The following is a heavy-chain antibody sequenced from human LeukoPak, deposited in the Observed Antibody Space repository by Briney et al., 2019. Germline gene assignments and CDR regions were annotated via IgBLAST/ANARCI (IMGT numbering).Heavy chain of an antibody. CDR3: AKDSPYCGGDCYPEEFDY. CDR1: GFTFSSYA. D-gene: IGHD2-21*02. V-gene: IGHV3-23*01. CDR2: ISGSGGST. J-gene: IGHJ4*02. Sequence: GGSLRLSCAASGFTFSSYAMSWVRQAPGKGLEWVSAISGSGGSTYYADSVKGRSTISRDNSKNTLYLQMNSLRAEDTAVYYCAKDSPYCGGDCYPEEFDYWGQGTLVTVSS.